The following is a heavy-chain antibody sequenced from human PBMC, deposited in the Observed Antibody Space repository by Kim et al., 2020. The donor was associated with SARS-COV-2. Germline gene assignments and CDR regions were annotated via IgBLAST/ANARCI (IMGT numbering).Heavy chain of an antibody. CDR1: GYTFTSYG. V-gene: IGHV1-18*04. CDR3: ATFSRDGYPYGVEY. CDR2: ISAYNGNT. D-gene: IGHD5-12*01. Sequence: ASVKVSCKASGYTFTSYGISWVRQAPGQGLEWMGWISAYNGNTNYAQKLQGRVTMTTDTSTSTAYMELRSLRSDDTAVYYCATFSRDGYPYGVEYWGQGTLVTVSS. J-gene: IGHJ4*02.